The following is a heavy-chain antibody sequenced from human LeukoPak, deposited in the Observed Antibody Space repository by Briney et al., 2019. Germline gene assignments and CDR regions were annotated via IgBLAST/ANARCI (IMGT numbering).Heavy chain of an antibody. D-gene: IGHD1-26*01. CDR2: IIPIVGIT. CDR3: ARANKIVGAIDY. CDR1: GGTFSSYG. J-gene: IGHJ4*02. V-gene: IGHV1-69*04. Sequence: GASVKVSCKASGGTFSSYGVGWVRQAPGLEWMGRIIPIVGITDYAKKFQGRVTITADKSTNTAYMELTSLRIEDTAVYYCARANKIVGAIDYWGQGTLVTVSS.